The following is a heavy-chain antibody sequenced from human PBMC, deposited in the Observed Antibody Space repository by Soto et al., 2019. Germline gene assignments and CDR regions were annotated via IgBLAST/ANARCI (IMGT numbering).Heavy chain of an antibody. J-gene: IGHJ4*02. V-gene: IGHV3-30*18. CDR1: GFTFSSYG. CDR2: ISYDGSNK. D-gene: IGHD1-26*01. CDR3: ANNRVVGATTGFDY. Sequence: GGSLRLSCAASGFTFSSYGMHWVRQAPGKGLEWVAVISYDGSNKYYADSVKGRFTISRDNSKNTLYLQMNSLRAEDTAVYYCANNRVVGATTGFDYWGQGTLVTVSS.